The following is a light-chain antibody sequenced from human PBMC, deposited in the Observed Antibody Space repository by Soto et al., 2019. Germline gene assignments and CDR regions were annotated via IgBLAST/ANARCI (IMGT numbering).Light chain of an antibody. CDR1: QGIGRS. J-gene: IGKJ1*01. Sequence: DIQMTQSPSSLSVSVGDRVTITCRARQGIGRSLGWFQQKPGKAPKSQIYAASTLQVGVPSRFSSSGSGTDFTLTISSLQPEDFATYYCQQYSTYPRTFGQGTTVEIK. V-gene: IGKV1-16*01. CDR3: QQYSTYPRT. CDR2: AAS.